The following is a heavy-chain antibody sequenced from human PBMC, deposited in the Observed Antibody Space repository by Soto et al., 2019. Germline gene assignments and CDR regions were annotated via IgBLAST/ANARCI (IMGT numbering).Heavy chain of an antibody. CDR2: IKSKIDGGTT. CDR1: GFTFSNTW. D-gene: IGHD3-16*01. Sequence: GGSLRLSCAASGFTFSNTWMNWLRQAPGKGLEWVGRIKSKIDGGTTDYAAPVQGRFTVSRDDSTNTLYLQMNSLRTEDTAVYYCTTDHLNTNDYYFEFWGQGTQVTVSS. CDR3: TTDHLNTNDYYFEF. J-gene: IGHJ4*02. V-gene: IGHV3-15*07.